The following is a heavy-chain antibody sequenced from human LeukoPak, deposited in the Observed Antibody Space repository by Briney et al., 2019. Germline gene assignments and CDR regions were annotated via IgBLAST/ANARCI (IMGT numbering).Heavy chain of an antibody. J-gene: IGHJ6*02. D-gene: IGHD6-13*01. CDR2: MNPNSGNT. CDR1: GYTFTSYD. CDR3: ATTGSSWYDYYYYGMDV. V-gene: IGHV1-8*01. Sequence: GASVKVSCKASGYTFTSYDINWVRQATGQGLESMGWMNPNSGNTGYAQKFQGRVTMTRDTSISTAYMKLSSLRSEDTAVYYCATTGSSWYDYYYYGMDVWGQGTTVTVSS.